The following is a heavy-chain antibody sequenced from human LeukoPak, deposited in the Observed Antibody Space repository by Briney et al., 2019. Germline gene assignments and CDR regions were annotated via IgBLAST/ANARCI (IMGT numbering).Heavy chain of an antibody. Sequence: PGGSLRLSCAASGFTFSDYYMSWIRQAPGKGLEWVSYISSSGSTIYYADSVKGRFTISRDNAKNSLYLQMNSLRAEDTAVYYCARSTDDYVRGVIGVPTQRWGQGTLVTVSS. CDR2: ISSSGSTI. D-gene: IGHD3-10*01. CDR1: GFTFSDYY. J-gene: IGHJ4*02. V-gene: IGHV3-11*04. CDR3: ARSTDDYVRGVIGVPTQR.